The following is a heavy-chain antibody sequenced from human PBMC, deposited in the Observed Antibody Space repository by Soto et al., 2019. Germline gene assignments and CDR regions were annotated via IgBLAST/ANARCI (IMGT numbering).Heavy chain of an antibody. Sequence: PSQTLSLTCAISGDSFSSNSAALNWIRQSPSRGLEWLGRTYYRSKWYNDYAVSVKSRITINPDTSKNQFSLQLNSVSPEDTAINYCARQRSDSYYYGLDVWGQGTTVTVSS. CDR3: ARQRSDSYYYGLDV. J-gene: IGHJ6*02. V-gene: IGHV6-1*01. CDR2: TYYRSKWYN. CDR1: GDSFSSNSAA.